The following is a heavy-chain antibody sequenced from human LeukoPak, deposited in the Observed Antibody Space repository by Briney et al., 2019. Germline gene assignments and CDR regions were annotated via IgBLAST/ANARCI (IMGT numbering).Heavy chain of an antibody. D-gene: IGHD2-2*01. CDR2: IYYSGRT. CDR1: SGSISSYY. J-gene: IGHJ3*02. V-gene: IGHV4-59*08. CDR3: ATVIVVVPAAMGAFDI. Sequence: ASETVSLTCTVASGSISSYYWSWIRQPPGEGLECIGYIYYSGRTKCNPSLKSRVTISVDTSKNPFSLKLSSVTAADTAVYYCATVIVVVPAAMGAFDIWGQGTMVTVSS.